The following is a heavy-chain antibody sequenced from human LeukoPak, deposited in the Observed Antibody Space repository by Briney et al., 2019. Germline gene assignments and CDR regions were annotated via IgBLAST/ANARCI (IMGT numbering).Heavy chain of an antibody. CDR1: GFTFSSYD. J-gene: IGHJ4*02. D-gene: IGHD3-10*01. V-gene: IGHV3-13*01. CDR2: IGTAGDK. CDR3: ARGRRFGPVPYYFDY. Sequence: PGGSLRLSWAAAGFTFSSYDMHWVSQATGKGLEWVSAIGTAGDKYYPGSVKGRFTISRENAKNSLYLQMNSLRAGDTAVYYCARGRRFGPVPYYFDYWGQGTLVTVSS.